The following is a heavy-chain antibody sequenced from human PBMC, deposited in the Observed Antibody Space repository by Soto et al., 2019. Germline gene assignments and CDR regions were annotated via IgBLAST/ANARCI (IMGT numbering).Heavy chain of an antibody. V-gene: IGHV1-3*01. CDR3: ARVKANYYYYGMDV. CDR2: IIPGNDNT. Sequence: GASVKVSCKASGYTFTSYAMHWVRQAPGQRLEWMGWIIPGNDNTKYSQKFQGRVTITRDTSASTAYMELSSLRSEDTAVYYCARVKANYYYYGMDVWGQGTTVTVSS. J-gene: IGHJ6*02. CDR1: GYTFTSYA.